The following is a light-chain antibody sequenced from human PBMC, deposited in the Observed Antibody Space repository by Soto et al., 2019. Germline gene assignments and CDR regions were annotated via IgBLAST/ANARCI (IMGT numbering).Light chain of an antibody. CDR1: QSISSS. V-gene: IGKV3-15*01. Sequence: EIVVTHSPGTLSLSPGERATLSCRASQSISSSYLAWYQQKPGQAPRLLISGASTRATGIPARFRGSGSGTEFTLTISSLQSEDFAVYYSQQYNDWPRTFGQGTKVDIK. J-gene: IGKJ1*01. CDR3: QQYNDWPRT. CDR2: GAS.